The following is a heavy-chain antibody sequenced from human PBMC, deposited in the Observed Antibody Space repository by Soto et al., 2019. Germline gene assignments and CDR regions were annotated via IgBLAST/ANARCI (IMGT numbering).Heavy chain of an antibody. D-gene: IGHD2-15*01. CDR2: IYWDDDK. Sequence: QITLKESGPTLVKPTQTLTLTCTFSGFSLSTSGVGVGWIRQPPGKALEWLALIYWDDDKRYSPSLKSRLTSTKDTSKNQVVLTMTIMDPVDTATYYCAHRPSYCSGGSGYSGFDYWGQGTLVTVSS. CDR1: GFSLSTSGVG. J-gene: IGHJ4*02. CDR3: AHRPSYCSGGSGYSGFDY. V-gene: IGHV2-5*02.